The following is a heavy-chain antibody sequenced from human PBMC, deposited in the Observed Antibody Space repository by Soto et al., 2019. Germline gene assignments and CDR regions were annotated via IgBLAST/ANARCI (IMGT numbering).Heavy chain of an antibody. J-gene: IGHJ4*02. V-gene: IGHV1-46*01. CDR3: AREITMIVVVTPFTGFDY. CDR1: GYTFTSYY. Sequence: ASVKVSCKASGYTFTSYYIHWVRQAPGQGLEWMGIINPSGGSTSYAQKFQGRVTMTRDTSTSTVYMELSSLRSEDTAVYCCAREITMIVVVTPFTGFDYWGQGTLVTVSS. CDR2: INPSGGST. D-gene: IGHD3-22*01.